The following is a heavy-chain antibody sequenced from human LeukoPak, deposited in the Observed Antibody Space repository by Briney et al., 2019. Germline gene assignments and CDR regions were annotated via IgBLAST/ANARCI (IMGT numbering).Heavy chain of an antibody. CDR2: IYYSGST. V-gene: IGHV4-59*01. CDR1: GGSISSYY. Sequence: SETLSLTCTVSGGSISSYYWSWIRQPPGKGLEWIGYIYYSGSTNYNPSPKSRVTISVDTSKNQFSLKLSSVTAADTAVYYCAKAVQGVIFPTDYWGQGTLVTVSS. J-gene: IGHJ4*02. CDR3: AKAVQGVIFPTDY. D-gene: IGHD3-16*02.